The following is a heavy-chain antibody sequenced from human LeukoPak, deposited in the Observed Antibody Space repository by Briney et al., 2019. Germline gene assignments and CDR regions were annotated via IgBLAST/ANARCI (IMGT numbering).Heavy chain of an antibody. V-gene: IGHV3-11*06. D-gene: IGHD6-19*01. CDR3: AVAGTVVDLVY. CDR1: GFTFSDYY. J-gene: IGHJ4*02. Sequence: GGSLRLSCAASGFTFSDYYMSWIRQAPGKGLEWVSYISSSSSYTNYADSVKGRFTISRENDKNSLYLQMNSLRAEDTAVYYCAVAGTVVDLVYWGQGTLVTVSS. CDR2: ISSSSSYT.